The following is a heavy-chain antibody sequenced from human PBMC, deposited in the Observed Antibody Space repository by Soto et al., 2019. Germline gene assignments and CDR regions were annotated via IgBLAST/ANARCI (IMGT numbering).Heavy chain of an antibody. CDR2: IIPIFGTA. Sequence: SVKVSCKASGGTFSSYAISWVRQAPGQGLEWMGGIIPIFGTANYAQKFQGRVTITADESTSTAYMELSSLRPEDTAVYYCAVVVAASQHYGMDVWGQGTTVTVSS. J-gene: IGHJ6*02. CDR1: GGTFSSYA. CDR3: AVVVAASQHYGMDV. D-gene: IGHD2-15*01. V-gene: IGHV1-69*13.